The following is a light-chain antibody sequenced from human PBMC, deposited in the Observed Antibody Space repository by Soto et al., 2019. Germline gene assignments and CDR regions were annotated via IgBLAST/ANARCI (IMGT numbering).Light chain of an antibody. CDR3: RHYNNWPPEP. CDR1: QSVSSH. CDR2: GTT. J-gene: IGKJ1*01. V-gene: IGKV3D-15*01. Sequence: EIVMTQSPATLSVSPGERATLSCRASQSVSSHLAWYQQKPGQAPRLLIYGTTSRATGIPDRFSGSGSGTEFNLPTSSLQSADFAIYYCRHYNNWPPEPFGQGTKVDI.